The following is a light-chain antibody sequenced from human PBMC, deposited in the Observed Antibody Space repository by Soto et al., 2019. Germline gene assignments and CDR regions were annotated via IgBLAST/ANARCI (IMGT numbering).Light chain of an antibody. J-gene: IGKJ1*01. Sequence: DIQMTQSPSTLSASVGDTVTVTCRASQSVSGWLAWYQQKPGEAPKLLIYDASTLQSGVPSRFSGGGSGTDFTLTISSLQPEDVATYYCQKYNSAPRTFGQGTKVDIK. CDR3: QKYNSAPRT. V-gene: IGKV1-27*01. CDR2: DAS. CDR1: QSVSGW.